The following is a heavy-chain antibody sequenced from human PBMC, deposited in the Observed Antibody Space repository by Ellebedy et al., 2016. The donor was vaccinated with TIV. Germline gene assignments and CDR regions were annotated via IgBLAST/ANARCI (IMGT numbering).Heavy chain of an antibody. Sequence: GGSLRLXXAASGFSFSNYGMHWVRQAPGKGLEWVAVIWYDGSNKYYADSVKGRFTISRDNSKNTLYLQMNSLRAEDTAVYYCARDRSPVGRSGSFYYGMDVWGQGTTVTVSS. J-gene: IGHJ6*02. D-gene: IGHD3-10*01. CDR3: ARDRSPVGRSGSFYYGMDV. V-gene: IGHV3-33*08. CDR2: IWYDGSNK. CDR1: GFSFSNYG.